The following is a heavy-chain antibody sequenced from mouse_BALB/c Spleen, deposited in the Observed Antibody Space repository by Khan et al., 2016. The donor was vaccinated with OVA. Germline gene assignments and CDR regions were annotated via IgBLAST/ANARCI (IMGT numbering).Heavy chain of an antibody. V-gene: IGHV14-3*02. Sequence: EVQLQQSGAELVKPGASVKLSCTASGFNIKDTYIHWVKHRPEQGPEWIGRIDPANGDTKYDPTFQGKAPITADTSSTTAYLHLTILTSEDTAVYYSATLYRNPLAYWGQGTLVTVSA. D-gene: IGHD2-1*01. CDR1: GFNIKDTY. J-gene: IGHJ3*01. CDR3: ATLYRNPLAY. CDR2: IDPANGDT.